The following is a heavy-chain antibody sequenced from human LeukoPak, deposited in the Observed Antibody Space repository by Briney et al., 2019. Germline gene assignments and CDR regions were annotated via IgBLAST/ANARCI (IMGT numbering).Heavy chain of an antibody. J-gene: IGHJ4*02. CDR2: ISSSDTI. D-gene: IGHD3-10*01. V-gene: IGHV3-11*01. Sequence: KTGGSLRLSCAASGFTFSDYYMSWIRQAPGKGLEWLSYISSSDTIYYADSVKGRFTISGDNAKNSLYLQMNSLRAEDTALYYCARPHYGSGSYVGYYFDYWGQGTLVTASS. CDR1: GFTFSDYY. CDR3: ARPHYGSGSYVGYYFDY.